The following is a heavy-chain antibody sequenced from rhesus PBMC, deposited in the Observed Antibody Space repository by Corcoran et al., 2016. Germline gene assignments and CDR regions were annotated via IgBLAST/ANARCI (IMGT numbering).Heavy chain of an antibody. CDR1: GFSLSTSGMG. J-gene: IGHJ4*01. CDR3: ARLEYCSGIYCYERGYFDY. D-gene: IGHD2-27*01. Sequence: QVTLKESGPALVKPTQTLTLTCTFSGFSLSTSGMGVGWIRQPPGKALEWLPSIYWDDDKYYSTSPKRSLTISKDTSKNQVVLTMTNMDPVDTATYSCARLEYCSGIYCYERGYFDYWGQGVLVTVSS. V-gene: IGHV2S1*01. CDR2: IYWDDDK.